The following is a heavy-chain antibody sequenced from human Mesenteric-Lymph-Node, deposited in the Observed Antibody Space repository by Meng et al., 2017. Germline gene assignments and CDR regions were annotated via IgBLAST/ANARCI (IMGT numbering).Heavy chain of an antibody. V-gene: IGHV1-69*06. CDR1: GGTFSSYA. CDR3: ATKEDYGDYQTVSGFYYYGMDV. J-gene: IGHJ6*02. CDR2: IIPIFGTA. D-gene: IGHD4-17*01. Sequence: SVKVSCKASGGTFSSYAISWVRQAPGQGLEWMGGIIPIFGTANYAQKFQGRVTITADKSTSTAYMELSSLRSEDTAVYYCATKEDYGDYQTVSGFYYYGMDVWGQGTTVTVSS.